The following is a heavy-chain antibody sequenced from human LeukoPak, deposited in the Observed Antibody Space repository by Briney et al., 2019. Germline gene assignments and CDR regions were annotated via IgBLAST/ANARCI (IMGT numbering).Heavy chain of an antibody. CDR3: ARGSSGYSYG. CDR1: GGSISSYY. CDR2: ISYSGST. J-gene: IGHJ4*02. V-gene: IGHV4-59*01. D-gene: IGHD5-18*01. Sequence: SETLSLTCTVSGGSISSYYWSWIRQPPGKGLEWIGYISYSGSTNYNPSLRSRVTISVDTSKNQFSLKLSSVTAADTAVYYCARGSSGYSYGWGQGTLVTVSS.